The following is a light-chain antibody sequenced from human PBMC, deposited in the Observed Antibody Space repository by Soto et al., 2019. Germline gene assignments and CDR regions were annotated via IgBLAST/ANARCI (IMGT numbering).Light chain of an antibody. J-gene: IGKJ4*01. Sequence: EIVLTQSPDTLSLSPGERATLSCRASQSVRSNYLAWYQQKPGQAPRFLIYDASSRATGIPDRFSGSGSETDFTLTLSRLEPEDFAVYYCQQYGRSPHTFGGGTKVEIK. CDR2: DAS. CDR1: QSVRSNY. CDR3: QQYGRSPHT. V-gene: IGKV3-20*01.